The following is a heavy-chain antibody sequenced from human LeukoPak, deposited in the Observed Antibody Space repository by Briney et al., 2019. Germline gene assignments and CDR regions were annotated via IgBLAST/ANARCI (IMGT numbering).Heavy chain of an antibody. CDR3: VGYYDSSGYYSSVDY. D-gene: IGHD3-22*01. CDR1: GSTFSSYW. Sequence: GGSLRLSCAASGSTFSSYWMSWVRQAPGKGLEWVANIKQDGSEKYYVDSVKGRFTISRDNAKNSLYLQMNSLRAEDTAVYYCVGYYDSSGYYSSVDYWGQGTLVTVSS. V-gene: IGHV3-7*01. J-gene: IGHJ4*02. CDR2: IKQDGSEK.